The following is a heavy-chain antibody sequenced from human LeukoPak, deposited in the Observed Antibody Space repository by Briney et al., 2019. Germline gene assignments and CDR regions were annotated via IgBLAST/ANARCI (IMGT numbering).Heavy chain of an antibody. CDR1: GGSISSSSYY. J-gene: IGHJ5*02. V-gene: IGHV4-39*07. D-gene: IGHD6-19*01. CDR3: ARDSGYSSGLNWFDP. CDR2: IYYSGST. Sequence: PSETLSLTCTVSGGSISSSSYYWGWIRQPPGKGLEWIGTIYYSGSTYYNPSLKSRVTISVDNSKNQFSLKLSSVTAADTAVYYCARDSGYSSGLNWFDPWGQGTLVTVSS.